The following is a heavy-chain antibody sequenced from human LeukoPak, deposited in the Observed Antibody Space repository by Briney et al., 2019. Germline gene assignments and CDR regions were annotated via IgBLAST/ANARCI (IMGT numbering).Heavy chain of an antibody. CDR3: ATPSPPGDGYNPPDH. Sequence: GKSLALSCVVSGFNFGNFAVHWVRQPLGKGLEGGAVISHDGRTKYYADSMKGRITISRDDSKNTLFRQVHNLRSEDTAVYFCATPSPPGDGYNPPDHWGPGTLVTVSS. V-gene: IGHV3-30*04. J-gene: IGHJ4*02. CDR2: ISHDGRTK. CDR1: GFNFGNFA. D-gene: IGHD5-24*01.